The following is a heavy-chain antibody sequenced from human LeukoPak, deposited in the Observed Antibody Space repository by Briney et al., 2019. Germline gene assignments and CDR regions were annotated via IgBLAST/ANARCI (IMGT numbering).Heavy chain of an antibody. D-gene: IGHD3-22*01. CDR3: ARDLYRIVVVPHYFDY. V-gene: IGHV3-7*01. Sequence: GGSLRLSCAASGFTFSSHWMSWVRQAPGKGLEWVANIKKDGSEKYYVDSVKGRFTISRDNAKNSLYLQMNSLRAEDTAVYYCARDLYRIVVVPHYFDYWGQGTLVTVSS. CDR1: GFTFSSHW. J-gene: IGHJ4*02. CDR2: IKKDGSEK.